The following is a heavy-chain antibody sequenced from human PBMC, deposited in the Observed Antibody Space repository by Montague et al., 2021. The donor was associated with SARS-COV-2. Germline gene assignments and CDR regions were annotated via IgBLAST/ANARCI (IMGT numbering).Heavy chain of an antibody. D-gene: IGHD3-22*01. Sequence: WIHQHPGKGLEWIGYIYYSGSTYYNPSLKSRVTISVDTSKNQFSLKLSSVTAADTAVYYCARAGTITMIVVVIDAFDIWGQGTMVTVSS. CDR3: ARAGTITMIVVVIDAFDI. V-gene: IGHV4-31*02. CDR2: IYYSGST. J-gene: IGHJ3*02.